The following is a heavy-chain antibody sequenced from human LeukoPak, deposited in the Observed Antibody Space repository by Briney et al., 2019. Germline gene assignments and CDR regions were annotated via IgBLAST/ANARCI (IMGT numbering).Heavy chain of an antibody. CDR2: INHSGST. Sequence: SETLSLTCAVYGGSFSGYYWSWIRQPPGKGLEWIGEINHSGSTNYNPSLKSRVTISVDTSKNQFSLKLSSVTAADTAVYYCARRNPPRYFDYWGQGTLVTVSS. CDR1: GGSFSGYY. J-gene: IGHJ4*02. V-gene: IGHV4-34*01. CDR3: ARRNPPRYFDY.